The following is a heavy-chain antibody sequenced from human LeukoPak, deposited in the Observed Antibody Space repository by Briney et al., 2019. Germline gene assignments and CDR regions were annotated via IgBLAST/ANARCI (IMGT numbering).Heavy chain of an antibody. Sequence: GGSLRLTCAASGFTFTNFGMHWVRQAPGKGLEGVAFINYLGSTRFYADSVKGRFTVSRDDSMRTLYLQMNSLRPEDMAVYYCAKDRHWAFDYWGQGTLVTVSS. CDR3: AKDRHWAFDY. CDR1: GFTFTNFG. D-gene: IGHD7-27*01. CDR2: INYLGSTR. J-gene: IGHJ4*02. V-gene: IGHV3-30*02.